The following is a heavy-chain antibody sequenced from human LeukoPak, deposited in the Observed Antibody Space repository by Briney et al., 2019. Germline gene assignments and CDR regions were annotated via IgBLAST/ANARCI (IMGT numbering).Heavy chain of an antibody. CDR3: VRAGGSSWSDF. CDR1: GFTISSYW. V-gene: IGHV3-7*01. D-gene: IGHD6-13*01. CDR2: INQDGSEN. Sequence: GGSLRLSCAASGFTISSYWMSWVRQSPGKGLEWVANINQDGSENHYVDSVKGRFTISRDNAKNSVFVQMNGLRVEDTAVYYCVRAGGSSWSDFWGQGTLVTVSS. J-gene: IGHJ4*02.